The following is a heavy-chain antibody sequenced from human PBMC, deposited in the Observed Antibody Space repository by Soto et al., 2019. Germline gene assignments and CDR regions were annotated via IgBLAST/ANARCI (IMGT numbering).Heavy chain of an antibody. D-gene: IGHD3-16*01. CDR3: AWGAINQGRTLDY. V-gene: IGHV4-59*01. Sequence: SETLSLTCTVSGGSISSYYWSWIRQPPGKGLEWIGYIYYSGSTNYNPSLKSRVTISVDTSKNQFSLKLSSVTAAATAVYYCAWGAINQGRTLDYWGQGTLVTVSS. CDR1: GGSISSYY. CDR2: IYYSGST. J-gene: IGHJ4*02.